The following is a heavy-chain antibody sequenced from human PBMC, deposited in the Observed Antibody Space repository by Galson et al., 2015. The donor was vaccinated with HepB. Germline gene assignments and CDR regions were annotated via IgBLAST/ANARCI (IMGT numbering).Heavy chain of an antibody. D-gene: IGHD2-2*01. CDR2: ISGSGGST. CDR1: YA. Sequence: YAMSWVRQAPGKGLEWVSAISGSGGSTYYADSVKGRFTISRDNSKNTLYLQMNSLRAEDTAVYYCAKDGGVVVPADYWGQGTLVTVSS. V-gene: IGHV3-23*01. J-gene: IGHJ4*02. CDR3: AKDGGVVVPADY.